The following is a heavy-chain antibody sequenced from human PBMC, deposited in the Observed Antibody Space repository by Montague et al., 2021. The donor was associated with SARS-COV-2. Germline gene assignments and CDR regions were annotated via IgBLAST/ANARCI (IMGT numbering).Heavy chain of an antibody. CDR3: AKQALTRYCTSTTCLGAAFDI. J-gene: IGHJ3*02. Sequence: SETLSLTCTVSGDSISSYYWSWIRQPPGKGLEWIGFIYYSGSTNYNPSLKSRVTISVDTSKNQFSLKLSSVTAADTAVYYCAKQALTRYCTSTTCLGAAFDIWGQGTMVTVSS. V-gene: IGHV4-59*08. CDR1: GDSISSYY. D-gene: IGHD2-2*01. CDR2: IYYSGST.